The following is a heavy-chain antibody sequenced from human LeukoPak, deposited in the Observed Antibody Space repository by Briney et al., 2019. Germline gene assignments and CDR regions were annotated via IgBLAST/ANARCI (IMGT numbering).Heavy chain of an antibody. Sequence: PSETLSLTCSVSGGSISFYYWSWIRQPPGKGLEWIGYIYYSGSTNYNPSLKSRVTMSVDTSKNQFSLRLSSVTAADTAVYYCARESIRYGYAGRLGYWGQGTLVTVSS. CDR1: GGSISFYY. D-gene: IGHD5-18*01. CDR3: ARESIRYGYAGRLGY. J-gene: IGHJ4*02. CDR2: IYYSGST. V-gene: IGHV4-59*01.